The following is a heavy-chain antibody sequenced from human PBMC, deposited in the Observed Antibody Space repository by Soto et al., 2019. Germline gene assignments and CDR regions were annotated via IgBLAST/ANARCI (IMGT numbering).Heavy chain of an antibody. J-gene: IGHJ6*02. CDR3: ARRYVAGLYV. CDR2: IDPSDSYT. D-gene: IGHD5-12*01. Sequence: GESLKISCQVSGYTFTSYWITWVRQLPGKGLEWMGRIDPSDSYTSYSPSFQGHVTISSDKSISTAYLQWSSLKASDTAMYYCARRYVAGLYVWGQGTTVTVSS. CDR1: GYTFTSYW. V-gene: IGHV5-10-1*01.